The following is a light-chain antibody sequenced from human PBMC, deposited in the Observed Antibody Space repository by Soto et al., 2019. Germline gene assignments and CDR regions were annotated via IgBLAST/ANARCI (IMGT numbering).Light chain of an antibody. CDR3: QAYDSRLGGYVV. Sequence: QSVLTQPPSVSGAPGQRVTISCTGSSSNIGAGYDVHWYQQLPGTAPKLLIYGDTNRPSGVPDRFSGSKSGTSASLAITGLQAEDEADYYCQAYDSRLGGYVVFGGGTKLTV. J-gene: IGLJ2*01. V-gene: IGLV1-40*01. CDR2: GDT. CDR1: SSNIGAGYD.